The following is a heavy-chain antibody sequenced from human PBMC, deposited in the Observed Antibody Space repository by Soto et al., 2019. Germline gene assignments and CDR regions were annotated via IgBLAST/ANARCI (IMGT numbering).Heavy chain of an antibody. D-gene: IGHD1-26*01. Sequence: QPGGSLRLSCAASGFTFSSYSMNWVRQAPGKGLEWASYISSSSSTIYYADSVKGRFTISRDNAKNSLYLQMNSLRDEDAAVYYCARRYRVRGWDYYGMDVWGQGTTVTVSS. CDR2: ISSSSSTI. CDR1: GFTFSSYS. J-gene: IGHJ6*02. V-gene: IGHV3-48*02. CDR3: ARRYRVRGWDYYGMDV.